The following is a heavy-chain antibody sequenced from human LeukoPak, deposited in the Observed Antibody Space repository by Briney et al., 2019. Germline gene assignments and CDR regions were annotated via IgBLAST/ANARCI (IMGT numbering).Heavy chain of an antibody. CDR3: ARDVDYGDYGRVWYFDL. J-gene: IGHJ2*01. D-gene: IGHD4-17*01. Sequence: GGSLRLSCAASGFTFSSYGMNWVRQAPGKGLDWVSYISTSSNTIYYADSMKGRFTISIDNARNSLYLQMNSLRAEDTAVYYCARDVDYGDYGRVWYFDLWGRGTLVSVSS. CDR1: GFTFSSYG. CDR2: ISTSSNTI. V-gene: IGHV3-48*01.